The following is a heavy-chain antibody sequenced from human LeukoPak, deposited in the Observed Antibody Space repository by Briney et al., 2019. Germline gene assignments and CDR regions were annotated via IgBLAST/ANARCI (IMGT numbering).Heavy chain of an antibody. CDR3: ARGGIVGPTTPLTH. D-gene: IGHD1-26*01. CDR2: IYNSGST. V-gene: IGHV4-59*01. CDR1: GGSISSYY. J-gene: IGHJ1*01. Sequence: PSETLSLTCTVSGGSISSYYWNWIRQPPGKGLEWIGYIYNSGSTTYNPSLKSRVTISVDTSKNQFSLKLSSVTAADSAVYYCARGGIVGPTTPLTHWGQGTQVTVSS.